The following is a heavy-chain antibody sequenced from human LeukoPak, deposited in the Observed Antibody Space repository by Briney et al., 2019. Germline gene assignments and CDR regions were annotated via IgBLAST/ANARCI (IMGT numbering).Heavy chain of an antibody. CDR3: ARNRNWFDP. J-gene: IGHJ5*02. Sequence: SETLSLTCAVYGGSFSGYYWSWIRQPPGKGLEWIGEINHSGSTNYNPSLKSRVTISVDTSKNQFSLKLSSVTAADTAVYYCARNRNWFDPWGQGTLVTVSS. CDR1: GGSFSGYY. CDR2: INHSGST. V-gene: IGHV4-34*01. D-gene: IGHD2/OR15-2a*01.